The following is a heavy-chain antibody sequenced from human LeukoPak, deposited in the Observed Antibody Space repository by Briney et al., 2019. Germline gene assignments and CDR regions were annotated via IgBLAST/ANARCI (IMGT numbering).Heavy chain of an antibody. CDR1: GYAFTGYY. CDR3: ARVYARRYYFDY. CDR2: INPNSGGT. D-gene: IGHD5/OR15-5a*01. V-gene: IGHV1-2*02. Sequence: ASVKVSCKASGYAFTGYYMHWVRQAPGQGLEWMGWINPNSGGTNYAQRFQGRVTMTRDTSISTAYMELSRLGSDDTAVYYCARVYARRYYFDYWGQGTLVTVSS. J-gene: IGHJ4*02.